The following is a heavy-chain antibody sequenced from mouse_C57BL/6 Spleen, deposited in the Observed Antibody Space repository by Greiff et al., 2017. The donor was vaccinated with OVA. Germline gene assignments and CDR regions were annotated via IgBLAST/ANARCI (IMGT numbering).Heavy chain of an antibody. CDR3: AREFITTVVDYFDY. D-gene: IGHD1-1*01. CDR1: GYSFTDYN. V-gene: IGHV1-39*01. CDR2: INPNYGTT. Sequence: VQLKESGPELVKPGASVKISCKASGYSFTDYNMNWVKQSNGKSLEWIGVINPNYGTTSYNQKFKGKATLTVDQSSSTAYMQLNSLTSEDSAVYYCAREFITTVVDYFDYWGQGTTLTVSS. J-gene: IGHJ2*01.